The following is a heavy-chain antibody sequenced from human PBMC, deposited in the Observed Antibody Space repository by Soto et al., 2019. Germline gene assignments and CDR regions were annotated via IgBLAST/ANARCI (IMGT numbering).Heavy chain of an antibody. Sequence: GGSLRLSCAASGFTFSSYSMNWVRQAPGKGLEWVSSISSSSSYIYYADSVKGRFTISRDNAKNSLYLQMNSLRAEDTAVYYCARAYGGNYYYYYGMDVWGQGTTVTVSS. J-gene: IGHJ6*02. CDR2: ISSSSSYI. CDR1: GFTFSSYS. CDR3: ARAYGGNYYYYYGMDV. V-gene: IGHV3-21*01. D-gene: IGHD2-15*01.